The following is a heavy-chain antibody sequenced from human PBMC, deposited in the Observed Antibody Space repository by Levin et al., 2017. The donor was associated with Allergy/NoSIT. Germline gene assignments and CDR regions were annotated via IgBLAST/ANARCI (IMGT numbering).Heavy chain of an antibody. D-gene: IGHD2-21*01. CDR3: VRSAIGDWYFDL. Sequence: ASVKVSCAVSGFTFSSYDMHWVRQVTGKGLEWVSTIGTAGDTYYPGSVKGRFTISREKAKKSLYLQMNNLRAGDTAVYYCVRSAIGDWYFDLWGRGTLVTVSS. J-gene: IGHJ2*01. CDR2: IGTAGDT. CDR1: GFTFSSYD. V-gene: IGHV3-13*01.